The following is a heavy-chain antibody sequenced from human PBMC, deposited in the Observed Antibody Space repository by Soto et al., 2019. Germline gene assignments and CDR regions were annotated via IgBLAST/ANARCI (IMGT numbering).Heavy chain of an antibody. CDR1: GDSISSYY. CDR2: IYYSGST. CDR3: ARRYGGNLDY. V-gene: IGHV4-59*08. D-gene: IGHD1-26*01. J-gene: IGHJ4*02. Sequence: SETLSLTYTVSGDSISSYYWSWIRQPPGKGLEWIGYIYYSGSTNYNPSLKSRVTISVDTSKNQFSLKLSSVTAADTAVYYCARRYGGNLDYWGQGTLVTVSS.